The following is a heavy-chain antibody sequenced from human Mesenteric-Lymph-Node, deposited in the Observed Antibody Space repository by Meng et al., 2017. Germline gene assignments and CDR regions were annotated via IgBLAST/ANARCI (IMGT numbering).Heavy chain of an antibody. J-gene: IGHJ6*02. D-gene: IGHD3-16*02. CDR3: LITFGGVIVHYGMDV. CDR2: ISGSGGST. Sequence: GESLKISCVASGFTFSSYAMSWVRQAPGKGLEWVSAISGSGGSTYYADSVKGRFTISRDNSKNTLYLQMNSLRAEDTAVYYCLITFGGVIVHYGMDVWGQGNMVNVSS. CDR1: GFTFSSYA. V-gene: IGHV3-23*01.